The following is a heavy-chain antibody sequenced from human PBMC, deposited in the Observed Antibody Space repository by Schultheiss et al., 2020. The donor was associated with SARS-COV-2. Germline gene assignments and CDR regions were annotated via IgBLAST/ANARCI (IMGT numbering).Heavy chain of an antibody. CDR1: GYTFTSYG. Sequence: ASVKVSCKASGYTFTSYGISWVRQAPGQGLEWMGWINPNSGGTNYAQKFQGRVTMTTDTSTSTAYMELRSLRSDDTAVYYCARDSSLYGMDVWGQGTTVTVSS. CDR3: ARDSSLYGMDV. V-gene: IGHV1-18*04. J-gene: IGHJ6*02. CDR2: INPNSGGT.